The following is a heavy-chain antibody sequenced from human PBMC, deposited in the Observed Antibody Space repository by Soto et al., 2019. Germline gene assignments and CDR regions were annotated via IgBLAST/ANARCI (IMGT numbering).Heavy chain of an antibody. CDR3: ARDRFHSSGWDHYYYYGMDV. D-gene: IGHD6-19*01. J-gene: IGHJ6*02. CDR1: GDSVSSNSAA. Sequence: SQTLSLTCAISGDSVSSNSAAWNWIRQSPSRGLEWLGRTYYRSKWYNDYAVSVKSRITINPDTSKNQFSLQLNSVTPEDTAVYYCARDRFHSSGWDHYYYYGMDVWGQGTTVTVSS. V-gene: IGHV6-1*01. CDR2: TYYRSKWYN.